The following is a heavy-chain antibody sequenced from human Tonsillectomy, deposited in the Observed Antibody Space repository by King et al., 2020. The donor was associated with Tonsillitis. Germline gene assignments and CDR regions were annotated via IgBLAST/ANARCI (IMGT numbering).Heavy chain of an antibody. V-gene: IGHV4-59*01. CDR3: ARDRIAAAGSSGYFDL. J-gene: IGHJ2*01. D-gene: IGHD6-13*01. CDR1: GGSISSYY. CDR2: IYYSGST. Sequence: QLQLQESGPGLVKPSETLSLTCTVSGGSISSYYWSWIRQPPGKGLEWIGYIYYSGSTNYNPSLKSRVTISVDTSKNQFSLKLSSVTAADTAVYYCARDRIAAAGSSGYFDLWGRGTLVTVSS.